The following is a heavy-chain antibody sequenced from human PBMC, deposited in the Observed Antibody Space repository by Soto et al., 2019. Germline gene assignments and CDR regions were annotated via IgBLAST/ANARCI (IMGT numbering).Heavy chain of an antibody. D-gene: IGHD2-2*01. CDR2: TSAYNGNS. Sequence: GASVKVSCKASGYTFTSYGISWVRQAPGQGLEWVGWTSAYNGNSNYAQKYHGRVTMTTDTSTSTAYMEMSSLRSDDTAVYYCARIADCSTTSCSFPSMFHIRGYYYYYVLDLWGQGTMVIVSS. CDR3: ARIADCSTTSCSFPSMFHIRGYYYYYVLDL. CDR1: GYTFTSYG. J-gene: IGHJ6*02. V-gene: IGHV1-18*01.